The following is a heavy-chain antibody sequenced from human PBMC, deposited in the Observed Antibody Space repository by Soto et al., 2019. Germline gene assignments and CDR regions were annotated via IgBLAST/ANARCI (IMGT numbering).Heavy chain of an antibody. CDR2: ISGGGSTT. CDR3: AKGGLRKPFDY. Sequence: PGGSLRLSCAASGFTFSIYALSWVRQAPGKGLEWVSTISGGGSTTYSADSVKGRFTISRDNSESTLFLQMNSLRAEDTAVYYCAKGGLRKPFDYWGQGTLVTVSS. J-gene: IGHJ4*02. CDR1: GFTFSIYA. V-gene: IGHV3-23*01. D-gene: IGHD5-12*01.